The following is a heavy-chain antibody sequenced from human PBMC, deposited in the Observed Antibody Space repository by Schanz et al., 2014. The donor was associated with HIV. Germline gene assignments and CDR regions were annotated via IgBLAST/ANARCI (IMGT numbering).Heavy chain of an antibody. CDR3: ARGGGSGSYFAGYHFDY. D-gene: IGHD1-26*01. CDR2: ITGSGSST. J-gene: IGHJ4*02. V-gene: IGHV3-23*01. Sequence: EVQLLESGGCLVQPGGSLRLSCAASGITFSSYAMNWVRQAPGKGLEWVSSITGSGSSTYYADSVKGRFTISRDNSKNTLFLQLNSLRAEDTAVYYCARGGGSGSYFAGYHFDYWGQGTLVTVSS. CDR1: GITFSSYA.